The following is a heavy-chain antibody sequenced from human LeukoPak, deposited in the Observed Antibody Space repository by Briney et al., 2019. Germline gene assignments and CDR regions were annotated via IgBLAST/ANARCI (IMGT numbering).Heavy chain of an antibody. CDR2: VNPNSGHT. V-gene: IGHV1-8*01. J-gene: IGHJ4*02. CDR1: GYTFTSYD. CDR3: ARGAPGSHCSDGSCPYFDY. D-gene: IGHD2-15*01. Sequence: ASVKVSCKASGYTFTSYDVNWVRQATGQGLEWMGWVNPNSGHTGYAQKFQGRVTLTTNTSVSTAYMELSSLRSEDTAIYYCARGAPGSHCSDGSCPYFDYWGQGTLVSVSS.